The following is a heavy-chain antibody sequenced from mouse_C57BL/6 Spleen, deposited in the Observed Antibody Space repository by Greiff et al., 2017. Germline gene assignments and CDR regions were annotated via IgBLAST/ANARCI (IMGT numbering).Heavy chain of an antibody. CDR2: INPSTGGN. Sequence: EVQLQQSGPELVKPGASVKISCKASGYSFTGYYMNWVKQSPEKSLEWIGEINPSTGGNTYNQKFKAKATLTVDKSSSTAYMQLKSLTSEDSAVYYCARRSGSAWFAYWGQGTLVTVSA. D-gene: IGHD3-2*02. CDR1: GYSFTGYY. CDR3: ARRSGSAWFAY. J-gene: IGHJ3*01. V-gene: IGHV1-42*01.